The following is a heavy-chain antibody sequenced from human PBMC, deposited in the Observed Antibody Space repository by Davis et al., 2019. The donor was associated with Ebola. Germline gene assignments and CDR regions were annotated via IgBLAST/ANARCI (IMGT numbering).Heavy chain of an antibody. J-gene: IGHJ5*02. CDR2: IYTGDSDT. Sequence: GESLKISCKDSGNSFSTHWIGWVRQMPGKGLEWMGVIYTGDSDTTYNPSFRGQVTISADKSTSTAYLQWSSLKASDTAMYYCARSIVGGKSGRWFDPWGQGTLVTVSS. CDR3: ARSIVGGKSGRWFDP. CDR1: GNSFSTHW. D-gene: IGHD4-23*01. V-gene: IGHV5-51*01.